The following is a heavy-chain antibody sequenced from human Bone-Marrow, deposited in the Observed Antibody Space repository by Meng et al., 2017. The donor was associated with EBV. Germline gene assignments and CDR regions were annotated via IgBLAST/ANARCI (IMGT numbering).Heavy chain of an antibody. Sequence: QLQLQESGSGLVKPSQPLSLTCAVSGGSISSGGYSWSWIRQPPGKGLEWIGYIYHSGSTYYNPSLKSRVTISVDRSKNQFSLKLSSVTAADTAVYYCASSDCSSTSCYPRYWGQGTLVTVSS. D-gene: IGHD2-2*01. V-gene: IGHV4-30-2*01. CDR1: GGSISSGGYS. CDR2: IYHSGST. J-gene: IGHJ4*02. CDR3: ASSDCSSTSCYPRY.